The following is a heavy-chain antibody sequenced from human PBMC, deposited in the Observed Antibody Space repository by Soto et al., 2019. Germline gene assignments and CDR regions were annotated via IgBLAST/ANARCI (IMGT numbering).Heavy chain of an antibody. J-gene: IGHJ3*02. CDR3: ANDKVGYGDRMGASDI. CDR2: ISGSGGST. D-gene: IGHD4-17*01. Sequence: EVQLLESGGGLVQPGGSLRLSCAASGFTFSSYAMSWVRQAPGKGLEWVSAISGSGGSTYYADSVKGRFTISRDNSKNTLYLQMNSLIAEDTAVYYCANDKVGYGDRMGASDIWGQGTMVTVSS. CDR1: GFTFSSYA. V-gene: IGHV3-23*01.